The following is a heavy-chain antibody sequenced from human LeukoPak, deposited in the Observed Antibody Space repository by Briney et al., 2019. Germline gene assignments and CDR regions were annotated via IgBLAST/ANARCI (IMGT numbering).Heavy chain of an antibody. D-gene: IGHD4-17*01. CDR2: IFYSGST. CDR3: ARSYGDSIRTNFDY. Sequence: PSETLSLTCTVSGGSISSSSYSWGWIRQPPGKGLEWIGSIFYSGSTYYNPSLKSRVTMSVYTSNNQFSLKLSSVTAADTAVYYCARSYGDSIRTNFDYWGQGTLVTVSS. CDR1: GGSISSSSYS. V-gene: IGHV4-39*07. J-gene: IGHJ4*02.